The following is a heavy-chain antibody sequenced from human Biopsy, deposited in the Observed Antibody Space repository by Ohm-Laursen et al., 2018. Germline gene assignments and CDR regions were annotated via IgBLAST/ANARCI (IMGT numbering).Heavy chain of an antibody. D-gene: IGHD3-3*01. J-gene: IGHJ5*02. CDR2: VYNGGIT. Sequence: SETLSLTWPVSGGSIISYYWTWIRQTPGKGLEWIGHVYNGGITNYNPSLKSRVTISKDTSKNQFSLQLSSVTAADTAVYYCARTPRDSFWSGSYKRGLWFDPWGQGTLVTVSS. CDR3: ARTPRDSFWSGSYKRGLWFDP. CDR1: GGSIISYY. V-gene: IGHV4-59*01.